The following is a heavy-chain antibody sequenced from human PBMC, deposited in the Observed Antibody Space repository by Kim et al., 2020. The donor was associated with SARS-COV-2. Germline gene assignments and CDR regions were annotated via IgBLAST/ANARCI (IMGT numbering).Heavy chain of an antibody. Sequence: GESLKISCKGSGYSFTSYWIGWVRQMPGKGLEWMGIIYPGDSATRYSPSFQGQVTISADKSISTAYLQWSSLKASDTAMYYCERLDGTHYYDSSGYIDAFDIWGQGTMVTVSS. CDR3: ERLDGTHYYDSSGYIDAFDI. V-gene: IGHV5-51*01. D-gene: IGHD3-22*01. CDR1: GYSFTSYW. CDR2: IYPGDSAT. J-gene: IGHJ3*02.